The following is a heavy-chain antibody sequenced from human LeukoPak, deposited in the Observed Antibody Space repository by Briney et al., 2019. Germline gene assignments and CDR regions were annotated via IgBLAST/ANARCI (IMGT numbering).Heavy chain of an antibody. CDR2: IRYDGSNK. Sequence: GGSLRLSCAASGFTFSSYGMHWVRQAPGKGLEWVAFIRYDGSNKYYADSVKGRFTISRDNSKNTLYLQMNSLRAEDTAVYYCAKVPGRTRHNWLDPWGQGTLVTVSS. CDR3: AKVPGRTRHNWLDP. D-gene: IGHD2-2*01. J-gene: IGHJ5*02. V-gene: IGHV3-30*02. CDR1: GFTFSSYG.